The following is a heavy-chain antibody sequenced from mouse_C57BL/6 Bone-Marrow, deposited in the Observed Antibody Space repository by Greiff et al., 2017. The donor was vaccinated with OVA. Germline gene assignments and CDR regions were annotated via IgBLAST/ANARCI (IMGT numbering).Heavy chain of an antibody. CDR2: IDPSDSDT. Sequence: QVQLQQPGAELVRPGSSVKLSCKASGYTFTSYWMHWVKQRPIQGLEWIGNIDPSDSDTHYNQKFKDKATLTVDKSSSTAYMQLSSLTSEDSAVYSCARTTSVVATDYYAMDYWGQGTSVTVSS. D-gene: IGHD1-1*01. CDR3: ARTTSVVATDYYAMDY. CDR1: GYTFTSYW. J-gene: IGHJ4*01. V-gene: IGHV1-52*01.